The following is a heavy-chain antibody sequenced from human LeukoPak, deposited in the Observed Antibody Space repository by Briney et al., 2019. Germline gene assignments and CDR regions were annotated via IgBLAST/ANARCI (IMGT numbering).Heavy chain of an antibody. CDR3: ASFTLPNFDDILTGPEFYYCYGMDV. CDR2: ISSSSSYI. V-gene: IGHV3-21*01. J-gene: IGHJ6*02. Sequence: GGSLRLSCAASGFTFSSYSMNWVRQAPGKGLEWVSSISSSSSYIYYADSVKGRFTISRDNAKNSLYLQMNSLRAEDTAVYYCASFTLPNFDDILTGPEFYYCYGMDVWGQGTTVTVSS. CDR1: GFTFSSYS. D-gene: IGHD3-9*01.